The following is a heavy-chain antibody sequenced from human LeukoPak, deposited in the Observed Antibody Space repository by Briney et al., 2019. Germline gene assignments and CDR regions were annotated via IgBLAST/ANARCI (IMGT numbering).Heavy chain of an antibody. CDR1: GFTFSSYW. V-gene: IGHV3-30*03. J-gene: IGHJ3*02. D-gene: IGHD1-14*01. CDR2: ISYDGSNK. Sequence: PGGSLRLSCAASGFTFSSYWMHWVRQAPGKGLEWVAVISYDGSNKYYADSVKGRFTISRDNSKNTLYLQMNSLRAEDTAVYYCARDGRALGAFDIWGQGTMVTVSS. CDR3: ARDGRALGAFDI.